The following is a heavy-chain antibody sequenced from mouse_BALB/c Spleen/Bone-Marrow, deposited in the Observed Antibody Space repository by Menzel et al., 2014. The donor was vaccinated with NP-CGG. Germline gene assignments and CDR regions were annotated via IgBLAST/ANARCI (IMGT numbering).Heavy chain of an antibody. V-gene: IGHV1-4*02. CDR2: INPSSGYT. CDR3: AREYGNYRFAY. D-gene: IGHD2-10*02. CDR1: GYTFTSYT. Sequence: SAAELARPGASVKMSCKASGYTFTSYTMHWVKQRPGQGLEWIGYINPSSGYTEYNQKFKDKTTLTADKSSSTAYMQLSSLTSEDSAVYYCAREYGNYRFAYWGQGTLVTVSA. J-gene: IGHJ3*01.